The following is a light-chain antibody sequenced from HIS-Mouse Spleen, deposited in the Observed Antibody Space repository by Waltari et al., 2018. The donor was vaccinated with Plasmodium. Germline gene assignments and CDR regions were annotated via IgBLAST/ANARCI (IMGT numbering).Light chain of an antibody. J-gene: IGLJ1*01. V-gene: IGLV2-23*01. CDR2: EGS. CDR1: SSDVGSYNL. Sequence: QSALTQPASVSGSPGQSIPISCTGTSSDVGSYNLVSWYQQHPGKAPQLMIYEGSKRPSGVSNRFSGSKSGNTASLTISGLQAEDEADYYCCSYAGSSTYVFGTGTKVTVL. CDR3: CSYAGSSTYV.